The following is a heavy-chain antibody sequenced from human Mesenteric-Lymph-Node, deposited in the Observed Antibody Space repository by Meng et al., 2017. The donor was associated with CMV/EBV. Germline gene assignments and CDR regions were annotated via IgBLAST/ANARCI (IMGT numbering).Heavy chain of an antibody. V-gene: IGHV3-48*03. J-gene: IGHJ4*02. CDR3: AREAQLLYALNC. CDR1: GFTFSSYE. CDR2: ISSSGSTI. Sequence: GGSLRLSCAASGFTFSSYEMNWVRQAPGKGLEWVSYISSSGSTIYYADPVKGRFTISRDNAKNSLYLQMNSLRAEDTAVYYCAREAQLLYALNCWGQGTLVTVSS. D-gene: IGHD2-2*02.